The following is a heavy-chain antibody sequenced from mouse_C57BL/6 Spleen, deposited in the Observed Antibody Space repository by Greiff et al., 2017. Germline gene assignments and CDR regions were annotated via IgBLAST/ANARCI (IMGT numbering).Heavy chain of an antibody. CDR1: GYAFSSYW. V-gene: IGHV1-80*01. J-gene: IGHJ4*01. CDR3: ASYGSSLYYAMGY. D-gene: IGHD1-1*01. Sequence: QVQLQQSGAELVKPGASVKISCKASGYAFSSYWMNWVKQRPGKGLEWIGQIYPGDGDTNYNGKFKGKATLTADKSSSTAYMQLSRLTSEDSAVYFCASYGSSLYYAMGYWGQGTSVTVSS. CDR2: IYPGDGDT.